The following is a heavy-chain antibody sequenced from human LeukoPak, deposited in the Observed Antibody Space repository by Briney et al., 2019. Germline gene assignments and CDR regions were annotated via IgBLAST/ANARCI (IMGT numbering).Heavy chain of an antibody. Sequence: KPSETLSLTCAVYSGSFSGYYWTWIRQPPGKGLEWVGDIHQSGSTNYNPSLKSRVTMSIETSKNQFSLHLTSVTAADTALYYCARGISNGSGVGWFDPWGQGTLVTVSS. CDR1: SGSFSGYY. D-gene: IGHD3-10*01. CDR2: IHQSGST. J-gene: IGHJ5*02. V-gene: IGHV4-34*01. CDR3: ARGISNGSGVGWFDP.